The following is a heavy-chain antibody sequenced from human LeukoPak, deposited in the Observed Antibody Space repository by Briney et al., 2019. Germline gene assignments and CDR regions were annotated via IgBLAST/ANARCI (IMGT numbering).Heavy chain of an antibody. D-gene: IGHD2-15*01. V-gene: IGHV3-66*01. CDR1: GFTVSSNY. Sequence: GGFLRLSCAASGFTVSSNYMSWVRQAPGKGLEWVSIIYGGGRTYYADSVKGRFTISRDNSKNTLYLQMSSLRAEDTAVYYCAREVSGGSCHRVGDCWGQGTLVTVSS. CDR2: IYGGGRT. J-gene: IGHJ4*02. CDR3: AREVSGGSCHRVGDC.